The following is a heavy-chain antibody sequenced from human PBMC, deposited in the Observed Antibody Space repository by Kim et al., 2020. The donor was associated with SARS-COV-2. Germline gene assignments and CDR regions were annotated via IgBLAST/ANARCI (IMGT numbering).Heavy chain of an antibody. V-gene: IGHV3-73*01. CDR2: IRSKANSYAT. Sequence: GGSLRLSCAASGFTFSGSAMHWVRQASGKGLEWVGRIRSKANSYATAYAASVKGRFTISRDDSKNTAYLQMNSLKTEDTAVHYCTRALDGLWFGESNYYYGMDVWGQGTTVTASS. D-gene: IGHD3-10*01. CDR1: GFTFSGSA. CDR3: TRALDGLWFGESNYYYGMDV. J-gene: IGHJ6*02.